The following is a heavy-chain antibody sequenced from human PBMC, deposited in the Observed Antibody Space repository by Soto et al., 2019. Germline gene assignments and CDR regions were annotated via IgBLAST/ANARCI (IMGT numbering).Heavy chain of an antibody. J-gene: IGHJ4*02. CDR2: IYPTGSS. V-gene: IGHV4-31*03. D-gene: IGHD1-1*01. CDR3: ARTADAYNCLNY. Sequence: NPSETLSLTCTVSGGSISRGGYYWDWIRQEPGKGLEWIGYIYPTGSSYYNPSLDSRVIISIGIANNQFSLSLSSVTAAAAAAYYCARTADAYNCLNYWGQGTLVTVSS. CDR1: GGSISRGGYY.